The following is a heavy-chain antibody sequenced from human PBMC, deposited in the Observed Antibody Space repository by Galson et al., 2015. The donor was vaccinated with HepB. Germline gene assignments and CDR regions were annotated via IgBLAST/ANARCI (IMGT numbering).Heavy chain of an antibody. CDR1: GFTFSSYA. CDR3: ARDSGGYMGYYFDY. J-gene: IGHJ4*02. CDR2: ISYDGSNK. Sequence: SLRLSCAASGFTFSSYAMHWVRQAPGKGLEWVAVISYDGSNKYYADSVKGRFTISRDNSKNTLYLQMNSLRAEDTAVYYCARDSGGYMGYYFDYWGQGTLVTVSS. D-gene: IGHD6-19*01. V-gene: IGHV3-30*04.